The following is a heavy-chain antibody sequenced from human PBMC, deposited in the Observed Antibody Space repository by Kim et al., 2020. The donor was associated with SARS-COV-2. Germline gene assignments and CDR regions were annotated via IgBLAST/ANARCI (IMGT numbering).Heavy chain of an antibody. Sequence: GGSLRLSCAASGFPFSTYWMNCVRQTPGKGLEWVANIKQDGSEKYYVDSVKGRFTISRDNAKNSLYLQMNNLRAEDTAGYYCTRDHWLLLESNYYYYGMDVWGQGPPVTVSS. V-gene: IGHV3-7*01. CDR1: GFPFSTYW. D-gene: IGHD3-9*01. J-gene: IGHJ6*02. CDR2: IKQDGSEK. CDR3: TRDHWLLLESNYYYYGMDV.